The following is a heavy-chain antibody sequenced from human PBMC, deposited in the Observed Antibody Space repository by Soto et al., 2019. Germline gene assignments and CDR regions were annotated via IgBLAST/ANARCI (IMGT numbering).Heavy chain of an antibody. Sequence: GITLSIYSIQGVRKAPGKVLEWVAVISYDGSSKDSADSVKGRFTISRDNSKNTRYLQMNSMGDEGSLVVLCTGGTSFATTWG. CDR2: ISYDGSSK. D-gene: IGHD1-26*01. CDR3: TGGTSFATT. V-gene: IGHV3-33*05. CDR1: GITLSIYS. J-gene: IGHJ6*03.